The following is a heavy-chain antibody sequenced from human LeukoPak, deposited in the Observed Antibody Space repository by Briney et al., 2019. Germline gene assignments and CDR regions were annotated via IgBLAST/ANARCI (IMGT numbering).Heavy chain of an antibody. Sequence: PSETLSLTCTVSGGSISSSSYSWGWIRQPPGKGLEWIGSIYYSGSTYYNPSLKSRVTISVDTSKNQFSLKLSSVTAADTAVYYCARHDYYGSGSSDYWGQGTLVTVSS. J-gene: IGHJ4*02. V-gene: IGHV4-39*01. CDR2: IYYSGST. D-gene: IGHD3-10*01. CDR1: GGSISSSSYS. CDR3: ARHDYYGSGSSDY.